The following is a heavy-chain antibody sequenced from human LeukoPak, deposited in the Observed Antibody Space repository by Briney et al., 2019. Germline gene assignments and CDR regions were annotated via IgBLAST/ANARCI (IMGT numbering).Heavy chain of an antibody. J-gene: IGHJ4*02. CDR1: GYTFTSYG. Sequence: ASVKVSCKASGYTFTSYGISWVRQAPGQGLEWMGMIIPSDGFTSYAQKFQGRVTMTRDMSTSTVYMELSSLRSEDTAVYYCARVDYYDSSGYLLDYWGQGTLVTVSS. D-gene: IGHD3-22*01. CDR2: IIPSDGFT. V-gene: IGHV1-46*01. CDR3: ARVDYYDSSGYLLDY.